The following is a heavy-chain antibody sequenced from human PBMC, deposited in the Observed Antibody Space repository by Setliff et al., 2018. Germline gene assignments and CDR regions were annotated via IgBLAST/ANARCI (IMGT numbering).Heavy chain of an antibody. J-gene: IGHJ4*02. V-gene: IGHV1-18*04. CDR3: ARDTCSLTSCQDDYFDY. Sequence: ASVKVSCKASEHSFTGYYVHWVRQAPGQGVEWMGWISTYSGAIKNVPKFRDRVTMTTDASTNTAYMELRSLTSDDTAVYYCARDTCSLTSCQDDYFDYWGQGTLVTVSS. CDR1: EHSFTGYY. CDR2: ISTYSGAI. D-gene: IGHD2-2*01.